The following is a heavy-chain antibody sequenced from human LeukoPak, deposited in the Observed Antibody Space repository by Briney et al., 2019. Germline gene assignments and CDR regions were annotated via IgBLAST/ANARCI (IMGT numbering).Heavy chain of an antibody. CDR1: GASISSQF. Sequence: TSETLSLTCTVSGASISSQFWSWVRQPPGKRPEHIGYMSYSGNTNYNPSLKSRVTISLDTSKNQFSLKLSSLTAADTAVYYCARFSSGSNWFDAWGQGTLVTVSS. CDR3: ARFSSGSNWFDA. J-gene: IGHJ5*02. CDR2: MSYSGNT. V-gene: IGHV4-59*11.